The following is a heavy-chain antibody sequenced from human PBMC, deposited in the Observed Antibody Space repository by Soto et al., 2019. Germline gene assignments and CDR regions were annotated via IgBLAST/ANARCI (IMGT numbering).Heavy chain of an antibody. CDR3: AMLRRDAYNL. CDR2: ISSSSSYI. D-gene: IGHD2-15*01. CDR1: GFTLSAYN. Sequence: PGGSLRLSCAASGFTLSAYNMNWVRQATGKGLEWVSSISSSSSYIYYADSLKGRFTISRDNAKNSLYLQMNSLRVEDTAVYYCAMLRRDAYNLWGQGTLVTVSS. J-gene: IGHJ5*02. V-gene: IGHV3-21*01.